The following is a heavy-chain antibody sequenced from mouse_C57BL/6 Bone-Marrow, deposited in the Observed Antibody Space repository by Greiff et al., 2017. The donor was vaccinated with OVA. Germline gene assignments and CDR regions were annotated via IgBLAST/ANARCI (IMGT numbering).Heavy chain of an antibody. CDR1: GYTFTSYG. J-gene: IGHJ1*03. D-gene: IGHD1-1*01. Sequence: QVQLQQSGAELARPGASVKLSCKASGYTFTSYGISWVKQRTGQGLEWIGEIYPRSGNTYYNEKFKGKATLTADKSSSTAYMELRSLTSEDSAVYFCARNPYYYGSSYVVWYIYVWGTGTAVTVSS. CDR2: IYPRSGNT. V-gene: IGHV1-81*01. CDR3: ARNPYYYGSSYVVWYIYV.